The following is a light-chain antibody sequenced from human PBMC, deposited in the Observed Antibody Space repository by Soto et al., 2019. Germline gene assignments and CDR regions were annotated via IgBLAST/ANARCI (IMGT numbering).Light chain of an antibody. Sequence: SYELTQPPSVSVAPGQTARITCGGNNIGSKSVHWYQQKPSQAPVLVVYDDSDRPSGITERFSGSNSGNTATLTISRVEAGDEADYYCQVWNSSSDLVFGGGTKLTVL. J-gene: IGLJ2*01. V-gene: IGLV3-21*02. CDR1: NIGSKS. CDR2: DDS. CDR3: QVWNSSSDLV.